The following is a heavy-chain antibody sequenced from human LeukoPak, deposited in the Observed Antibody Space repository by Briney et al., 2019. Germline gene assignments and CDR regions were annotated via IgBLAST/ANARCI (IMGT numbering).Heavy chain of an antibody. J-gene: IGHJ3*02. CDR1: GYTLTELS. D-gene: IGHD3-22*01. Sequence: ASVKVSCKVSGYTLTELSMHWVRQPPGKGLEWMGGFDPEDGETIYAQKFQGRVTMNEDTSTDTAYMELSSLRSEDTAVYYCATVCHSDLLRLGYYDSSGYDDAFDIWGQGTMVTVCS. CDR2: FDPEDGET. V-gene: IGHV1-24*01. CDR3: ATVCHSDLLRLGYYDSSGYDDAFDI.